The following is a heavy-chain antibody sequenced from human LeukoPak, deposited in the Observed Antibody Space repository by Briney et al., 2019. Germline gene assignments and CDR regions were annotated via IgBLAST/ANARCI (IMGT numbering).Heavy chain of an antibody. CDR3: ARDVYDSSGSEYTGWFDP. Sequence: ASVKVSCKASGYTFTGYYMHWVRQAPGQGLEWMGWINPNSGGTNYAQKFQGRVTMTRDTSISTAYMELSRLRSDDTAVYYCARDVYDSSGSEYTGWFDPWGQGTLVTVSS. J-gene: IGHJ5*02. CDR1: GYTFTGYY. V-gene: IGHV1-2*02. CDR2: INPNSGGT. D-gene: IGHD3-22*01.